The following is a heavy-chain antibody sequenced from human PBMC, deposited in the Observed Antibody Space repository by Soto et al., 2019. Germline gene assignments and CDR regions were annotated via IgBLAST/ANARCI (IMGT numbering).Heavy chain of an antibody. CDR1: GYSFTSYW. Sequence: PGESLKISCKGSGYSFTSYWIGWVRQMPGKGLEWMGIIYPGDSDTRYSPSFQGQVTISADKSISTAYLQWSSLKALDTAMYYCARHLMHPDGPQSYYETWGQGTPVTVSS. D-gene: IGHD3-22*01. CDR2: IYPGDSDT. V-gene: IGHV5-51*01. J-gene: IGHJ5*02. CDR3: ARHLMHPDGPQSYYET.